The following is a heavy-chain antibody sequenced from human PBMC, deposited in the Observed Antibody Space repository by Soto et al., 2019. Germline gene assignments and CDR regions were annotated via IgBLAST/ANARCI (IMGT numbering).Heavy chain of an antibody. Sequence: QVQLVESGGGVVQPGRSLRLSCAASGFTFSSYGMHWVRQAPGKGLEWVAVIWYDGSNKYYADSVKGRFTISRDNSKNTLYLQMNSLSAEDTAVYYWASHSSSSWFNWFDPWGQGTLVTVSS. CDR1: GFTFSSYG. CDR2: IWYDGSNK. V-gene: IGHV3-33*01. J-gene: IGHJ5*02. CDR3: ASHSSSSWFNWFDP. D-gene: IGHD6-6*01.